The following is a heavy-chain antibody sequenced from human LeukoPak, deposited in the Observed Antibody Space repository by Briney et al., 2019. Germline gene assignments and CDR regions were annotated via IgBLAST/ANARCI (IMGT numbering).Heavy chain of an antibody. J-gene: IGHJ4*02. CDR1: GYTFTSYG. Sequence: ASVKVSCKTSGYTFTSYGISWVRQAPGQGLEWMGIINPSGGSTSYAQKFQGRVTMTRDMSTSTVYMELSSLRSEDTAVYYCAARYYDSSGYYSPAFDYWGQGTLVTVSS. CDR2: INPSGGST. D-gene: IGHD3-22*01. CDR3: AARYYDSSGYYSPAFDY. V-gene: IGHV1-46*01.